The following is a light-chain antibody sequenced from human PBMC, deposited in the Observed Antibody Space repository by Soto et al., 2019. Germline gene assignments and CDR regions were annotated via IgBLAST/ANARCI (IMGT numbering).Light chain of an antibody. V-gene: IGKV1-27*01. J-gene: IGKJ1*01. CDR3: QKYNNAPRT. Sequence: DIQMTQSPSSLSAFVGETVTITCRACQGISNYLAWYQQKPGQDPNLLIYAASTSRSGVTSRFSGSGSGTVFTLTISSLRPEDVATYYRQKYNNAPRTCGQGTKVEI. CDR1: QGISNY. CDR2: AAS.